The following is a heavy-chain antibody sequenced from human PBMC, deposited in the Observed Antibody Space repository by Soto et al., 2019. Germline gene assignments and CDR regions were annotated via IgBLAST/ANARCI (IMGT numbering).Heavy chain of an antibody. J-gene: IGHJ6*02. Sequence: AETLSLTCSVSGDSISNSRFYWAWIRQPPGEGLEWIGSIYHTGNAYYNPSLLSRVTISVDTSKNEFSLRLSSVTAADTAVYYCARLNGYCVSTNCHGYYGMDVWGQGTTVTVSS. CDR1: GDSISNSRFY. CDR3: ARLNGYCVSTNCHGYYGMDV. CDR2: IYHTGNA. D-gene: IGHD2-2*03. V-gene: IGHV4-39*01.